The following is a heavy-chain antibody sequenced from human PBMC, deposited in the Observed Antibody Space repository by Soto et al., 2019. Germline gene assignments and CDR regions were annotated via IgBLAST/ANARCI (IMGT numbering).Heavy chain of an antibody. CDR2: MYNSVTT. CDR1: GCSMTNYY. V-gene: IGHV4-59*01. J-gene: IGHJ4*02. Sequence: SETLSLTCIVSGCSMTNYYWSWIRQPPGKGLEWIGYMYNSVTTNYNPSLKSQVTISGDTSKSQFSLKVSSVTAADTAVYYCARDSGAAYFDYWGQG. D-gene: IGHD1-26*01. CDR3: ARDSGAAYFDY.